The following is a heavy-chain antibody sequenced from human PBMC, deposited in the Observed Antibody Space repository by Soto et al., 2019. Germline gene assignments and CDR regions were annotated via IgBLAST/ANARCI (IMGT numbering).Heavy chain of an antibody. D-gene: IGHD5-18*01. CDR2: ISYDGSNK. V-gene: IGHV3-30-3*01. CDR1: GFTFSSYA. J-gene: IGHJ4*02. Sequence: GGSLRLSCAASGFTFSSYAMHWVRQAPGKGLEWVAVISYDGSNKYYADSVKGRFTISRDNSKNTLYLQMNSLRAEDTAVYYCARGRGIQLWLRPSKVDYFDYWGQGTLVTVSS. CDR3: ARGRGIQLWLRPSKVDYFDY.